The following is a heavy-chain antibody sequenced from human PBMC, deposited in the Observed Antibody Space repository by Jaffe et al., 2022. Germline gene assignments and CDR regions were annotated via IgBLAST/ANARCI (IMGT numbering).Heavy chain of an antibody. CDR2: IYYSGST. CDR1: GGSISSYY. Sequence: QVQLQESGPGLVKPSETLSLTCTVSGGSISSYYWSWIRQPPGKGLEWIGYIYYSGSTNYNPSLKSRVTISVDTSKNQFSLKLSSVTAADTAVYYCARDSGYSSGWYDYWGQGTLVTVSS. J-gene: IGHJ4*02. CDR3: ARDSGYSSGWYDY. V-gene: IGHV4-59*01. D-gene: IGHD6-19*01.